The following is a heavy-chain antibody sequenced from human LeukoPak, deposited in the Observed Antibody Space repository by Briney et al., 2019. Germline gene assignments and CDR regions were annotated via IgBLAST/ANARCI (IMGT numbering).Heavy chain of an antibody. J-gene: IGHJ3*02. CDR1: GFTFSDYY. Sequence: GGSLRLSCAASGFTFSDYYMSWIRQAPGKGLEWVSYISSSGSTIYYADSVKGRFTISRDNAKNSLYLQMNSLRAEDTAVYYCARDLAMATIYDAFDIWGQGTMVTVSS. CDR3: ARDLAMATIYDAFDI. V-gene: IGHV3-11*01. D-gene: IGHD5-12*01. CDR2: ISSSGSTI.